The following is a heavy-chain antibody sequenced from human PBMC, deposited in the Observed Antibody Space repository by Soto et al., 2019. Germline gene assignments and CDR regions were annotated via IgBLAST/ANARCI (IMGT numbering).Heavy chain of an antibody. CDR2: ISYDGSNK. J-gene: IGHJ4*02. CDR3: AKGSDGYSYFYYFDY. Sequence: QVQLVESGGGVVQPGRSLRLSCAASGFTFSSYGMHWVRQAPGKGLEWVAVISYDGSNKYYADSVKGRFTISRDNSKTTLYLQMNSLRAEDTAVYYCAKGSDGYSYFYYFDYWGQGTLVTVSS. D-gene: IGHD5-18*01. CDR1: GFTFSSYG. V-gene: IGHV3-30*18.